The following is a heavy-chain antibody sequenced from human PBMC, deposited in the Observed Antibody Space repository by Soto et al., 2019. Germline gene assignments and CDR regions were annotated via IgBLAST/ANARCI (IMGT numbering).Heavy chain of an antibody. V-gene: IGHV3-53*01. CDR3: ATWHLQEHAYDI. CDR2: LYDLDGT. D-gene: IGHD1-1*01. CDR1: GFTVSGKKY. Sequence: PVGSLRLSCAAFGFTVSGKKYVAWVRHAPGKGLEWVSALYDLDGTYYADSVKGRFTTSSDSSRTTVYLQMNSLRPDDTAVYSCATWHLQEHAYDIWGQGTMVTVSS. J-gene: IGHJ3*02.